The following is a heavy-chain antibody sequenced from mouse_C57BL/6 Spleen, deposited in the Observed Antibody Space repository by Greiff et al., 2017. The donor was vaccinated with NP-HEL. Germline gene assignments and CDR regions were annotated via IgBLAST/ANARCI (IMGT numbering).Heavy chain of an antibody. Sequence: QVQLQQSGAELMKPGASVKLSCKATGYTFTGYWIEWVKQRPGHGLEWIGEILPGSGSTNYNEKFKGKATFTADTSSNTAYMQLSSLTTEDSAIYYGARPVRQYYYGSSFAYWGQGTLVTVSA. V-gene: IGHV1-9*01. D-gene: IGHD1-1*01. CDR1: GYTFTGYW. J-gene: IGHJ3*01. CDR2: ILPGSGST. CDR3: ARPVRQYYYGSSFAY.